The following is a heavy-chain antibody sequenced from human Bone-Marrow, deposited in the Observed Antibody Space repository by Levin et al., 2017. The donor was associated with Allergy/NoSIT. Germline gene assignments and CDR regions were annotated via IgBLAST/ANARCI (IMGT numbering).Heavy chain of an antibody. CDR2: TKQDGNEN. Sequence: GGSLRLSCSASGFRFSSYGMSWVRQAPGKGLEWVANTKQDGNENFYADSVKGRFTISRDNAKNSLYLQMNNLRAEDTAVYFCVRNPTTILWSFITYYYGMDVWGQGTTVTVSS. CDR3: VRNPTTILWSFITYYYGMDV. D-gene: IGHD3-9*01. CDR1: GFRFSSYG. V-gene: IGHV3-7*01. J-gene: IGHJ6*02.